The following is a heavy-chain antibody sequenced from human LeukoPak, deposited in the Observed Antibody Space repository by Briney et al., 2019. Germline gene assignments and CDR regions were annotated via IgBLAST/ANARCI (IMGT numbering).Heavy chain of an antibody. CDR3: ARDHAAYDSSGYYYATNTFDY. V-gene: IGHV1-2*06. D-gene: IGHD3-22*01. CDR2: INPNSGGT. J-gene: IGHJ4*02. CDR1: GYTFTGYY. Sequence: ASVKVSCKASGYTFTGYYMHWVRQAPGQGLEWMGRINPNSGGTNYAQKFQGRVTMTRDTSISTAYMELSRLRSDDTAVYYCARDHAAYDSSGYYYATNTFDYWGQGTLVTVS.